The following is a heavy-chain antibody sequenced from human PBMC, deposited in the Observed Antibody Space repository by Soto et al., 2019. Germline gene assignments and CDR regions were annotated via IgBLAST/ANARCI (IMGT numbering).Heavy chain of an antibody. J-gene: IGHJ4*02. CDR3: ARVGALWFGEGGDS. CDR1: GGSISSSSYY. D-gene: IGHD3-10*01. V-gene: IGHV4-39*01. Sequence: QLQLQESGPGLVKPSETLSLTCTVSGGSISSSSYYWGWIRQPPGKGLEWIGSIYYSGSTYYNPSLKRRVTLSVDTSKNQFSLQLSSVTAADTAVYYCARVGALWFGEGGDSWGQGTLVTVSS. CDR2: IYYSGST.